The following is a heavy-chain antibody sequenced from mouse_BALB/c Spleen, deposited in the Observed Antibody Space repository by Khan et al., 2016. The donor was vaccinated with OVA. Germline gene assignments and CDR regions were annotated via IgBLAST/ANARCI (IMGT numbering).Heavy chain of an antibody. Sequence: QMQLEESGAELVRPGASVKLSCKTSGYIFTTYWIHWVKQRSGQGLEWIARIYPGTGNIYYSANFKGKATLTADNSSSTAYMQFSSLKSEDSAGYFCGREGGLYYFDYWGQGTTLTVSS. V-gene: IGHV1-76*01. J-gene: IGHJ2*01. CDR2: IYPGTGNI. CDR3: GREGGLYYFDY. CDR1: GYIFTTYW.